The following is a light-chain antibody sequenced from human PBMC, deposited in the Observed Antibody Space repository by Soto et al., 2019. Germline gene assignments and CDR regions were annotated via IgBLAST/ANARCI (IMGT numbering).Light chain of an antibody. CDR2: DAS. J-gene: IGKJ1*01. Sequence: DIQMTQSPSALSASVGDRATITCRASQSISSWLAWYQQKPGKAPKLLIYDASTLQSGVPSRYSGSGSGTEFTLTISNLQPDDFATYYCQQYESYSWTFGQGTKVDI. CDR1: QSISSW. V-gene: IGKV1-5*01. CDR3: QQYESYSWT.